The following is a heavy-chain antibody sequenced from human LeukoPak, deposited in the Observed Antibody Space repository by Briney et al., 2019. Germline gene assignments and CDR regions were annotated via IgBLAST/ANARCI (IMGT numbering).Heavy chain of an antibody. D-gene: IGHD5-12*01. V-gene: IGHV1-2*02. Sequence: ASVKVSCKASGYAFTGYYMHWVRQAPGQGLEWMGWINPNSGGTNYAQKFQGRVTMTRDTSISTAYMELSRLRSDDTAVYYCAKGYSGYRWFVPYYYYYMDVWGKGTTVTVSS. J-gene: IGHJ6*03. CDR2: INPNSGGT. CDR3: AKGYSGYRWFVPYYYYYMDV. CDR1: GYAFTGYY.